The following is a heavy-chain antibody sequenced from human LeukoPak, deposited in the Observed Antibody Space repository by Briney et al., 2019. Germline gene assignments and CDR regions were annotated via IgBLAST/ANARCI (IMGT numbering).Heavy chain of an antibody. Sequence: SKTLSLTCTVSGGSISSYYWSWIRQPPGKGLEWIGYIYYSGSTNYNPSLKSRVTISVDTSKNQFSLKLSSVTAADTAVYYCARGVSYYDSSGYYNEYFQHWGQGTLVTVSS. CDR3: ARGVSYYDSSGYYNEYFQH. V-gene: IGHV4-59*08. CDR2: IYYSGST. D-gene: IGHD3-22*01. J-gene: IGHJ1*01. CDR1: GGSISSYY.